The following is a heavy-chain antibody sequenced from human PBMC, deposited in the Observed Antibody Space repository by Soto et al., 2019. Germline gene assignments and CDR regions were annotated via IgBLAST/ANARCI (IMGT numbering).Heavy chain of an antibody. D-gene: IGHD2-15*01. Sequence: QVQLVESGGGVVQPGRSLRLSCSASGFTFSSYAMHWVGQAHGKGLEWVAVISYDGSNKYYADSVKGRFTISRDNSKNSLYLHMNSLRAEDTSVYYCARAGCDGCSYYTLVGLRYGMDVWGQGTTVTVSS. CDR3: ARAGCDGCSYYTLVGLRYGMDV. V-gene: IGHV3-30-3*01. CDR1: GFTFSSYA. CDR2: ISYDGSNK. J-gene: IGHJ6*02.